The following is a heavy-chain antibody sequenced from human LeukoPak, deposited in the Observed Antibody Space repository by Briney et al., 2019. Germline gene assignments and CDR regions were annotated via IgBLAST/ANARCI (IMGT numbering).Heavy chain of an antibody. D-gene: IGHD4-17*01. CDR3: ARRTKNDYGDYGAFDI. J-gene: IGHJ3*02. CDR1: GGTFSSSA. CDR2: IIPILGIA. V-gene: IGHV1-69*04. Sequence: EASVKVSCKASGGTFSSSAISWVRQAPGRGLEWMGRIIPILGIANYAQKFQGRVTITADKSTSTAYMELSSLRSEDTAVYYCARRTKNDYGDYGAFDIWGQGTMVTVSS.